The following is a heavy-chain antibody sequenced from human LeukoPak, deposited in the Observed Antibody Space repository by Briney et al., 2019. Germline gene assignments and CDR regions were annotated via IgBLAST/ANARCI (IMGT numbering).Heavy chain of an antibody. D-gene: IGHD1-26*01. J-gene: IGHJ6*02. V-gene: IGHV4-30-2*01. CDR1: GGSISSGGYY. Sequence: SETLSLTCTVSGGSISSGGYYWSWIRQPPGKGLEWIGYIYHSGSTYYNPSLKSRVTISVDTSNNHLSLRLTSVTAADTALYYCARHSYNYYGLDVWGQGTTITVSS. CDR3: ARHSYNYYGLDV. CDR2: IYHSGST.